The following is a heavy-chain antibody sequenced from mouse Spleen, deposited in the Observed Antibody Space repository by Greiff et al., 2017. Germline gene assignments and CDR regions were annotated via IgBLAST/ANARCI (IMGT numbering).Heavy chain of an antibody. CDR2: IDPETGGT. V-gene: IGHV1-15*01. CDR3: TYRNAWFAY. J-gene: IGHJ3*01. CDR1: GYTFTDYE. Sequence: VQRVESGAELVRPGASVTLSCKASGYTFTDYEMHWVKQTPVHGLEWIGAIDPETGGTAYNQKFKGKAILTADKSSSTAYMELRSLTSEDSAVYYCTYRNAWFAYWGQGTLVTVSA. D-gene: IGHD2-1*01.